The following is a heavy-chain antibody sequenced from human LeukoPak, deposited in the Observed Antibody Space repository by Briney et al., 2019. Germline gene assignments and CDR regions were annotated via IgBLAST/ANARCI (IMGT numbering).Heavy chain of an antibody. Sequence: ASVKVSCKASGYTFTGYYMHWVRQAPGQGLEWMGWINPNSGGTNYAQKFQGRVTMTRDTSISTAYMELSRLRSDDTAVYYCARHIVVVPAAQRPTYYYHYMDVWGKGTTVTVSS. CDR2: INPNSGGT. V-gene: IGHV1-2*02. J-gene: IGHJ6*03. CDR3: ARHIVVVPAAQRPTYYYHYMDV. CDR1: GYTFTGYY. D-gene: IGHD2-2*01.